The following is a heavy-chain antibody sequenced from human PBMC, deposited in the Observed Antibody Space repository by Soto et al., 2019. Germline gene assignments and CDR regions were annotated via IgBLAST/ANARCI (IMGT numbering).Heavy chain of an antibody. J-gene: IGHJ6*02. CDR2: VIPRFGTT. CDR1: GGTFTSYS. D-gene: IGHD2-2*01. V-gene: IGHV1-69*01. CDR3: ARARIVAVSGRTGGYYYYAMDL. Sequence: QVQLEQSGAEVKRPGSSVKVSCRAFGGTFTSYSINWVRRAPGQGPEWMGAVIPRFGTTTYAQRFEGRVTVTADASTGTVFMEMSGLRSEDTAVYFCARARIVAVSGRTGGYYYYAMDLWGQGTAVIVSS.